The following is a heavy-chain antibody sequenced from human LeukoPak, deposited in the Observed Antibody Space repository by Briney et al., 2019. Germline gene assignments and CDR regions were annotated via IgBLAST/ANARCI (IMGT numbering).Heavy chain of an antibody. V-gene: IGHV4-59*12. Sequence: SETLSLTCTVSGGSISSYYWSWIRQPPGKGLEWIGYIYYSGSTNYNPSLKSRVTMSVDTSKNQFSLKLSSVTAADTAVYYCARVRYDSSGYYYVYFDYWGQGTLVTVSS. J-gene: IGHJ4*02. CDR3: ARVRYDSSGYYYVYFDY. CDR1: GGSISSYY. CDR2: IYYSGST. D-gene: IGHD3-22*01.